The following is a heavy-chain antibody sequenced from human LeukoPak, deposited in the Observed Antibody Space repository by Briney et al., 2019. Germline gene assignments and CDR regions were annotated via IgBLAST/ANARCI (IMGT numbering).Heavy chain of an antibody. CDR2: ISWNSGRI. J-gene: IGHJ4*01. CDR3: ARDRNARIDY. D-gene: IGHD2-8*01. CDR1: VFTFDDYV. V-gene: IGHV3-9*01. Sequence: GGSLRLSCAASVFTFDDYVMHWVGRAAGKGVGWVSGISWNSGRIGYADSVKGRFTISRDNAKDTRYLQMNILSAEDTAVYYCARDRNARIDYWGQGTLVTVSS.